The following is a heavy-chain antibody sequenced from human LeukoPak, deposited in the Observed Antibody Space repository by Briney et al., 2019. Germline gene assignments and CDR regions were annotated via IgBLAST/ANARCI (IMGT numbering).Heavy chain of an antibody. CDR1: GFTFGDYA. V-gene: IGHV3-49*04. Sequence: GGSLRLSCTAPGFTFGDYAMSWVRQAPGKGLEWVGFIRSKAYGGTTEYAASVKGRFTISRDDSKSIAYLQMNSLKTEDTAVYYCTRDNFWSGYSTFDYWGQGTLVTVSP. CDR2: IRSKAYGGTT. CDR3: TRDNFWSGYSTFDY. D-gene: IGHD3-3*01. J-gene: IGHJ4*02.